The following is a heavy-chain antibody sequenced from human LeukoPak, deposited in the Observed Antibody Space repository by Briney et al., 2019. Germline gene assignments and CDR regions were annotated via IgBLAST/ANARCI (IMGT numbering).Heavy chain of an antibody. CDR3: ARGYGSGSHGWFDP. Sequence: ASVKVSFKASGYTFTSYDINWVRQAPGQGLEWMGWMNPNSGNTGYAQKFQGRVTITRNTTISTAYMELSSLRSEDTAVYYCARGYGSGSHGWFDPWGQGTLVTVSS. CDR2: MNPNSGNT. J-gene: IGHJ5*02. CDR1: GYTFTSYD. D-gene: IGHD3-10*01. V-gene: IGHV1-8*03.